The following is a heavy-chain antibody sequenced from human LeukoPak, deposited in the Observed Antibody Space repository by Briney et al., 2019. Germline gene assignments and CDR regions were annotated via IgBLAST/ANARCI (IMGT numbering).Heavy chain of an antibody. V-gene: IGHV3-74*01. CDR2: INPDASII. D-gene: IGHD1-26*01. CDR1: GLSFSAYW. J-gene: IGHJ3*01. CDR3: TTALIYYDAFDV. Sequence: GGSLRLSCAASGLSFSAYWMYWVRQAPGKGLEWVSSINPDASIINHADSVKGRFTLSRDNAKNTLYLHLNSLRAEDTAVYYCTTALIYYDAFDVRGLGTRVTVSS.